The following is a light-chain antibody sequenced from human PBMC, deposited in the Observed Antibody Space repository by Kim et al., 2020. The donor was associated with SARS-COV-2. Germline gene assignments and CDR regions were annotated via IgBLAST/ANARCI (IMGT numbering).Light chain of an antibody. CDR1: NIGSKS. CDR3: QVWDSSSDHVV. J-gene: IGLJ2*01. CDR2: YDS. Sequence: SYELTQPPSVSVAPGKTARITCGGNNIGSKSVHWYQQKPGQAPVLVIYYDSDRPSGIPERFSGSNSGNTATLTISRVEAGDEADYYCQVWDSSSDHVVFSGGTQLTV. V-gene: IGLV3-21*04.